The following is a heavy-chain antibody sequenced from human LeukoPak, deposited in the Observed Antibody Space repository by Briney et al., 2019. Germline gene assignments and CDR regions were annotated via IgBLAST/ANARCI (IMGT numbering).Heavy chain of an antibody. Sequence: VKVSFKASGGTFSSYAISWVRQAPGQGLEWMGRIIPIFGTANYAQKFQGRVTITTDESTSTAYMELSSLRSEDTAVYYCARMYSSSSNWFDPWGQGTLVTVSS. CDR3: ARMYSSSSNWFDP. CDR2: IIPIFGTA. V-gene: IGHV1-69*13. D-gene: IGHD6-13*01. CDR1: GGTFSSYA. J-gene: IGHJ5*02.